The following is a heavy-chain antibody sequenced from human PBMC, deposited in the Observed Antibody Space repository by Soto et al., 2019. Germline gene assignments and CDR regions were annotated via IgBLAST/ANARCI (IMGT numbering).Heavy chain of an antibody. CDR1: GYTLTELS. V-gene: IGHV1-24*01. J-gene: IGHJ5*02. Sequence: ASVKVSCKVSGYTLTELSMHWVRQAPGKGLEWMGGFDPEDVETIYAQKFQGRVTMTEDTSTDTAYMELSSLRSEDTAVYYCATVNYSNYPNWFDPWGQGTLVAVSS. D-gene: IGHD4-4*01. CDR2: FDPEDVET. CDR3: ATVNYSNYPNWFDP.